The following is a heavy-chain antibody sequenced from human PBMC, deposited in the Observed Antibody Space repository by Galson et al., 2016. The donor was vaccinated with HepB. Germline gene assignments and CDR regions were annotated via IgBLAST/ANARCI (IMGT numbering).Heavy chain of an antibody. V-gene: IGHV3-21*01. CDR3: ASDLSWGTAVAGSQYFLDY. CDR2: ISRDSTYI. Sequence: SLRLSCAASGFPFSSYGMNWVRQAPGKGLEWVTSISRDSTYIYYTDSVKGRFTMSRDNPKNSVFLQMNSLRAEDTAVYFCASDLSWGTAVAGSQYFLDYWGQGILVTVSS. D-gene: IGHD6-19*01. CDR1: GFPFSSYG. J-gene: IGHJ4*02.